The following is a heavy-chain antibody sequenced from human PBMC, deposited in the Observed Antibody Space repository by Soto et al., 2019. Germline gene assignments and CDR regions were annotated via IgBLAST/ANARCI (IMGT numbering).Heavy chain of an antibody. CDR2: IYYSGST. CDR3: ARDISITMVRGVRYYYYYMDV. J-gene: IGHJ6*03. Sequence: SETLSLTCTVSGGSISSGGYYWSWIRQHPGKGLEWIGYIYYSGSTYYNPSLKSRVTISVDTSKNQFSLKLSSVTAADTAVYYCARDISITMVRGVRYYYYYMDVWGKGTTVTVAS. V-gene: IGHV4-31*03. D-gene: IGHD3-10*01. CDR1: GGSISSGGYY.